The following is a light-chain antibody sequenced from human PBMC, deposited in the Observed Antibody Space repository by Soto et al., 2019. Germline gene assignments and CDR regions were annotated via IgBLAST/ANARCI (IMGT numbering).Light chain of an antibody. Sequence: QSVLTQPASVSGSPGQSITISCTGTSSDVGRYKYVSWYQQHPGKVPKLMIYEVSSRPSGISSRFSGSKSGNTASLTISGLQAEDEADYYCSSYTSSSTRVFDAGTKLTVL. CDR2: EVS. V-gene: IGLV2-14*01. J-gene: IGLJ2*01. CDR3: SSYTSSSTRV. CDR1: SSDVGRYKY.